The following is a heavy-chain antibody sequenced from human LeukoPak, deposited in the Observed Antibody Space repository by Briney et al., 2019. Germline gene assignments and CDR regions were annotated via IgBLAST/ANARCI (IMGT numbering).Heavy chain of an antibody. CDR3: ARMGITMIVVVTQYYFDY. J-gene: IGHJ4*02. V-gene: IGHV1-2*02. D-gene: IGHD3-22*01. CDR2: INPKSGAT. Sequence: ASVKVSCKASGYTLTDHYMHWVRQAPGEGFEWMGWINPKSGATNCAQKFQDRVAMTRDTSISTAYMELSRLRSDDTAVYYCARMGITMIVVVTQYYFDYWGQGTLVTVSS. CDR1: GYTLTDHY.